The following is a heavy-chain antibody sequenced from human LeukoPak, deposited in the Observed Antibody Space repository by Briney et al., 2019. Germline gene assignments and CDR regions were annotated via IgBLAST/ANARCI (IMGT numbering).Heavy chain of an antibody. Sequence: SETLSLTCAVYGGSFSDYYWSWIRQPPGKGLEWIGEINHSGGANYNPSLKSRVTISVDTSKNQFSLKLSSVTAADTAVYYCAREARGGYYVIDYWGQGTLVTVSS. CDR1: GGSFSDYY. CDR2: INHSGGA. V-gene: IGHV4-34*01. J-gene: IGHJ4*02. D-gene: IGHD3-22*01. CDR3: AREARGGYYVIDY.